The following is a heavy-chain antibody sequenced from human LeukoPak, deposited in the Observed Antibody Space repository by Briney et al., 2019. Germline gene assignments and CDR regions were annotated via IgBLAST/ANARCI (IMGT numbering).Heavy chain of an antibody. Sequence: SETLSLTCAVYGGSFSGYYWSWIRQPPGKGLEWIGEINHSGSTNYNPSLKSRVTISVDTSKNQFSLKLSPVTAADTAVYYCARSLGSGYYYTGLDYWGQGTLVTVSS. J-gene: IGHJ4*02. CDR1: GGSFSGYY. CDR2: INHSGST. CDR3: ARSLGSGYYYTGLDY. V-gene: IGHV4-34*01. D-gene: IGHD3-22*01.